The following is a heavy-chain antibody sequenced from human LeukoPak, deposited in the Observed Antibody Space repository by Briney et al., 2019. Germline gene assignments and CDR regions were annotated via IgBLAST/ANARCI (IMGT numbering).Heavy chain of an antibody. CDR2: FHTSGST. D-gene: IGHD3-22*01. CDR3: ARDTSSYDSSGYSNFDY. Sequence: SETLSLTCAVYGGSFSGYYWSWIRQPAGKRLEWIGRFHTSGSTNYNPSLKSRVTMSVDTSKNQFSLKLSSVTAADTAVYYCARDTSSYDSSGYSNFDYWGQGTLVTVSS. J-gene: IGHJ4*02. CDR1: GGSFSGYY. V-gene: IGHV4-4*07.